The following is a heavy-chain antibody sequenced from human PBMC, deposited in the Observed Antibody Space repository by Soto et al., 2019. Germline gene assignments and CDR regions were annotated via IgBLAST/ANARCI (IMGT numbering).Heavy chain of an antibody. CDR1: GFTFDDYA. CDR2: ISWNSGSI. D-gene: IGHD6-19*01. J-gene: IGHJ4*02. Sequence: EVQLVESGGGLVQPGRSLRLSCAASGFTFDDYAMHWVRQAPGKGLEWVSGISWNSGSIGYAVSVKGRFTISRDNAKNSLYLQMNSLRAEDTALYYCAKYIGSEQWLPDYWGQGTLVTVSS. V-gene: IGHV3-9*01. CDR3: AKYIGSEQWLPDY.